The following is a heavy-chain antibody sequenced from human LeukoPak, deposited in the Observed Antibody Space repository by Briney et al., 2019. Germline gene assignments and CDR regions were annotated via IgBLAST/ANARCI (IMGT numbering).Heavy chain of an antibody. CDR2: IYHSGST. J-gene: IGHJ4*02. D-gene: IGHD3/OR15-3a*01. CDR1: GGSISSSNW. CDR3: ASFGPDY. Sequence: SETLSLTCAVSGGSISSSNWWSWVRQPPGKGLEWIGEIYHSGSTKYNPSLKSRVTMSVDKSKNHFSLNLSSVTAADTAVYYSASFGPDYWGQGTLVTVSS. V-gene: IGHV4-4*02.